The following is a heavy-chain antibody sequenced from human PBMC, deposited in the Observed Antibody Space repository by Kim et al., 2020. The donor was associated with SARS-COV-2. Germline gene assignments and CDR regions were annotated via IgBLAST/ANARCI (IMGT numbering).Heavy chain of an antibody. Sequence: DSVKGRFTISRDNSKNTLYLQMNSLGAEDTAVYYCAKELGGMYRLLPLDYWGQGTLVTVSS. CDR3: AKELGGMYRLLPLDY. V-gene: IGHV3-30*02. D-gene: IGHD2-2*01. J-gene: IGHJ4*02.